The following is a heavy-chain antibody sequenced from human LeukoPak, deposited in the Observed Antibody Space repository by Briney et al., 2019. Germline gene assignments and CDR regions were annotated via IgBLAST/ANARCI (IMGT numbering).Heavy chain of an antibody. CDR1: GGSISSGDYY. V-gene: IGHV4-30-4*01. Sequence: ETSGTLSLTCTVSGGSISSGDYYWSWIHQPPGKGLEWIGYIYYSGSTYYNPSLKSRVTISVDTSKNQFSLKLSSVTAADTAVYYCARAGGGYYFDYWGQGTLVTVSS. D-gene: IGHD1-1*01. CDR2: IYYSGST. CDR3: ARAGGGYYFDY. J-gene: IGHJ4*02.